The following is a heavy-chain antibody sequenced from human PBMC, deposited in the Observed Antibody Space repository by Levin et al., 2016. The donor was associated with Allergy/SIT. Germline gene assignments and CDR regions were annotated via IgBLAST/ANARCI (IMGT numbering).Heavy chain of an antibody. Sequence: GESLKISCAASGFTFSSYSMNWVRQAPGKGLEWVSYISSSSSTIYYADSVKGRFTISRDNAKNSLYLQMNSLRAEDTAVYYCAKVSRYDILTGYYMAYYYYGMDVWGQGTTVTVSS. CDR1: GFTFSSYS. J-gene: IGHJ6*02. CDR3: AKVSRYDILTGYYMAYYYYGMDV. V-gene: IGHV3-48*01. CDR2: ISSSSSTI. D-gene: IGHD3-9*01.